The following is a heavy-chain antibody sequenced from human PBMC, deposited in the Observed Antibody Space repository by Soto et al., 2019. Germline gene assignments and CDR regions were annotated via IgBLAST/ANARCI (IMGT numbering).Heavy chain of an antibody. J-gene: IGHJ6*02. Sequence: SETLSLTCTVSGGSISSSSYYWGWIRQPPGKGLEWIGSIYYSGSTYYNPSLKSRVTISGDTSKNQFSLKLSSVTAADTAVYYCARQPNWGYYYYGMDVWGQGTTVTVSS. CDR2: IYYSGST. CDR1: GGSISSSSYY. CDR3: ARQPNWGYYYYGMDV. V-gene: IGHV4-39*01. D-gene: IGHD7-27*01.